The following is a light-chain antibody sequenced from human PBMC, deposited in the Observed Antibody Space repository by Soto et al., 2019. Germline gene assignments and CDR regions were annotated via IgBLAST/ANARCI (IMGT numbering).Light chain of an antibody. V-gene: IGKV3-11*01. CDR2: DAS. CDR3: QQRSNWPRT. Sequence: EIVLTQSPGTLSLCPGERATLSCRASQSVSSRYLAWYQQKPGQAPRLLIYDASNRATGIPARFSGSVSGTDGTLTISSLETEDGSVYDCQQRSNWPRTFGQGTKVDIK. J-gene: IGKJ1*01. CDR1: QSVSSRY.